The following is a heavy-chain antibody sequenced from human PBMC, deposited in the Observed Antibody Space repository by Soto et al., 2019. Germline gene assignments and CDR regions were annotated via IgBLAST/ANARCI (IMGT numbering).Heavy chain of an antibody. CDR2: TYYRSQWFN. CDR1: GDSVSSNIVT. V-gene: IGHV6-1*01. D-gene: IGHD5-12*01. CDR3: ARRIVATETFDY. Sequence: SQTLSLTCAISGDSVSSNIVTWDWIRQSPSRGLEWLGRTYYRSQWFNDYAVSVKSRMTINADTSKNQFSLTVTSVTAADTAVYYCARRIVATETFDYWGQGTLVTVSS. J-gene: IGHJ4*02.